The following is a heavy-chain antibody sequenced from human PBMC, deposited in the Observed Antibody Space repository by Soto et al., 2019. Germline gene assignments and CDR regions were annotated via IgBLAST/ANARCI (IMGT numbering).Heavy chain of an antibody. V-gene: IGHV4-39*01. CDR1: GGSISSSSYY. J-gene: IGHJ4*02. Sequence: SETLSLTCTVSGGSISSSSYYWGWIRQPPGKGLEWIGSIYYSGSTYYNLSLKSRVTISVDTSKNQFSLKLSSVTAADTAVYFCVRLPGYCSGDSSRMDYWGQGTLVTVS. CDR2: IYYSGST. CDR3: VRLPGYCSGDSSRMDY. D-gene: IGHD2-15*01.